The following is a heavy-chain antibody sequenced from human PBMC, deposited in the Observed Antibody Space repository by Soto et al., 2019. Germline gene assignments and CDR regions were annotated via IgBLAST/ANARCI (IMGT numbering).Heavy chain of an antibody. CDR1: GFTFSSYA. Sequence: GGSLRLSCAASGFTFSSYAMSWVRQAPGKGLEWVSAISGSGGSTYYADSVKGRFTISRDNSKNTLYLQMNSLRAEDTAVYYCAKEDGGVGPRPAVLAGFYYWGQGTLVTVSS. CDR3: AKEDGGVGPRPAVLAGFYY. CDR2: ISGSGGST. V-gene: IGHV3-23*01. D-gene: IGHD2-2*01. J-gene: IGHJ4*02.